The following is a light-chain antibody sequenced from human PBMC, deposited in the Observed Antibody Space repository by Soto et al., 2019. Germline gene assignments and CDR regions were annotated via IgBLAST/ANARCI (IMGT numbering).Light chain of an antibody. V-gene: IGKV3-15*01. Sequence: EIVMTQSPTTLSVSPGERATLSSRASQSVSSNLAWYQQKPGQAPRLLIYGASTRATGIPARFSGSGSGTEFTLTISSLQSGDFAVYYCQQYNNWRWTFGQGTKVEIK. CDR1: QSVSSN. CDR3: QQYNNWRWT. CDR2: GAS. J-gene: IGKJ1*01.